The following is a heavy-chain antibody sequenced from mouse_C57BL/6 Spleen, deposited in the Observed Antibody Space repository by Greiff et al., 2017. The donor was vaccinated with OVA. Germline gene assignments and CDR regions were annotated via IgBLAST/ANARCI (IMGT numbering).Heavy chain of an antibody. J-gene: IGHJ4*01. D-gene: IGHD2-4*01. CDR3: AREGNYDFLYAMDY. Sequence: DVHLVESGGGLVKPGGSLKLSCAASGFTFSDYGMHWVRQAPEKGLEWVAYISSGSSTIYYADTVKGRFTISRDNAKNTLFLQMTSLRSEDTAMYYCAREGNYDFLYAMDYWGQGTSVTVSS. CDR2: ISSGSSTI. CDR1: GFTFSDYG. V-gene: IGHV5-17*01.